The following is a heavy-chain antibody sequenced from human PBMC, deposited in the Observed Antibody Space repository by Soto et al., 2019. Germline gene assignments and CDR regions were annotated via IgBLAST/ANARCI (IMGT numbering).Heavy chain of an antibody. D-gene: IGHD4-17*01. CDR3: ARDRYGDVNYYYYGMDV. CDR2: INPSGGST. V-gene: IGHV1-46*01. Sequence: ASVKVSCKASGYTFTSYYMHWVRQAPGQGLEWMGIINPSGGSTSYAQKFQGRVTMTRDTSTSTVYMELSSLRSEDTAVYYCARDRYGDVNYYYYGMDVWGQGTTVTVSS. CDR1: GYTFTSYY. J-gene: IGHJ6*02.